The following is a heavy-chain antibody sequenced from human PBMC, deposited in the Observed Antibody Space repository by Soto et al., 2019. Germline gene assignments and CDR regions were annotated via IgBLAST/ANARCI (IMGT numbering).Heavy chain of an antibody. CDR1: VYTFTSYG. D-gene: IGHD6-13*01. Sequence: ASVKVSCKASVYTFTSYGISWVLQAPGQGLEWMGWISAYNGNTNYAQKLQGRVTMTTDTSTSTAYMELRSLRSDDTAVYYCARAQGGRYLWFGAAAGTNDAFDIWGQGTMVTVSS. V-gene: IGHV1-18*01. CDR3: ARAQGGRYLWFGAAAGTNDAFDI. J-gene: IGHJ3*02. CDR2: ISAYNGNT.